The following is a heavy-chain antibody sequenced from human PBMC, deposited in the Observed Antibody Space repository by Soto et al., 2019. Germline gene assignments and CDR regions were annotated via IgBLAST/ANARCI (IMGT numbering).Heavy chain of an antibody. J-gene: IGHJ6*02. CDR2: ISSSSSYI. CDR3: ARDSPSSSWSLFYYYYGMDV. D-gene: IGHD6-13*01. CDR1: GFTFSSYI. V-gene: IGHV3-21*01. Sequence: PGGSLRRSCAAAGFTFSSYIMKWVPLAPGMGMVAVSSISSSSSYIYYADSVKGRFTISRDNAKNSLYLQMNSLRAEDTAVYYCARDSPSSSWSLFYYYYGMDVWGQGTTVTVSS.